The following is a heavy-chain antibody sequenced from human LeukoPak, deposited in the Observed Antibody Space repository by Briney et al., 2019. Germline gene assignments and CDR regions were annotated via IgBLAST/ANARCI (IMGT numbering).Heavy chain of an antibody. J-gene: IGHJ4*02. CDR3: ARTSTGGSDYDILTGYYNRRGAFDY. CDR1: GFTFSDYY. V-gene: IGHV3-11*01. D-gene: IGHD3-9*01. Sequence: PGGSLRLSCAASGFTFSDYYMSWIRQAPGKELEWVSYISSSGSTIYYADSVKGRFTISRDNAKNSLYLQMNSLRAEDTAVYYCARTSTGGSDYDILTGYYNRRGAFDYWGQGTLVTVSS. CDR2: ISSSGSTI.